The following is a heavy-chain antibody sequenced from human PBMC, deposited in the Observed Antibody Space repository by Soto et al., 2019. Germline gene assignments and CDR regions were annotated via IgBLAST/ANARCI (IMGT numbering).Heavy chain of an antibody. Sequence: GESLKISCKGSGYSFTSYWIGWVRQMPGKGLEWMGIIYPGDSDTRYSPSFQGQVTISADKSISTAYLQWSSLKASDTAMYYCARVDTAMEVNYYYGMDVWGQGTTVTVS. CDR3: ARVDTAMEVNYYYGMDV. J-gene: IGHJ6*02. CDR2: IYPGDSDT. D-gene: IGHD5-18*01. V-gene: IGHV5-51*01. CDR1: GYSFTSYW.